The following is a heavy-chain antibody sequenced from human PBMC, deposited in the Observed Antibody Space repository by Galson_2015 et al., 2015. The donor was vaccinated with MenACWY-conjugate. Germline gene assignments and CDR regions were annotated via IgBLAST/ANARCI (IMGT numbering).Heavy chain of an antibody. J-gene: IGHJ4*02. D-gene: IGHD5-18*01. V-gene: IGHV3-74*01. CDR2: INSDGRST. CDR1: GFTFSTYW. Sequence: SLRLSCAASGFTFSTYWMHWVRQAPGKGLVWVSRINSDGRSTSYADSVKGRFTISRGNSKNTLSLQMNSLREEDTAVYYCGRDQQGYNSSLYRSFDYWGQGTLVTVSA. CDR3: GRDQQGYNSSLYRSFDY.